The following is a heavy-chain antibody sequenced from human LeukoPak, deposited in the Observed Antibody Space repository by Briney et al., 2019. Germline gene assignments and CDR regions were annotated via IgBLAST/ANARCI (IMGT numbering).Heavy chain of an antibody. J-gene: IGHJ4*02. CDR3: ARDRRTYYTGSGSYYKVGRLDF. CDR2: ISAYNGNT. Sequence: GASVKVSCKASGYTFTNYGFSWVRQASGQGLEWMGWISAYNGNTNYAQKLQGRVTMTTDTSTSTAYMELSGLTSEDTAVYYCARDRRTYYTGSGSYYKVGRLDFWGQGTLVTVSS. CDR1: GYTFTNYG. D-gene: IGHD3-10*01. V-gene: IGHV1-18*01.